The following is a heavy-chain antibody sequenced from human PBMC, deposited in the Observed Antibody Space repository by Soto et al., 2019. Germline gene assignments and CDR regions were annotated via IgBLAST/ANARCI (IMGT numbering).Heavy chain of an antibody. CDR1: GFTFSSYW. CDR2: INSDGSST. Sequence: PGGSLRLSCAASGFTFSSYWMHWVRQAPGKGLVWVSRINSDGSSTSYADSVKGRFTISRDNAKNTLYLQMNSLRAEETAVYYCARESREAVGVVAAPYYYYGMDVWGQGTTVTVSS. D-gene: IGHD2-15*01. V-gene: IGHV3-74*01. J-gene: IGHJ6*02. CDR3: ARESREAVGVVAAPYYYYGMDV.